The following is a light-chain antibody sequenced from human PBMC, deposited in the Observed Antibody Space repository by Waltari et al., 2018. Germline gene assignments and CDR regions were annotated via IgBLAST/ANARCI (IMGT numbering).Light chain of an antibody. CDR3: QQYDRYPYT. J-gene: IGKJ2*01. CDR2: KAS. CDR1: QSISDW. V-gene: IGKV1-5*03. Sequence: DIQVTQSPSTLSASVGGRVTITCRATQSISDWLAWYQQKPGKAPRLLIYKASGLGSGVPSRFSGSGYGTEFILTISSLQPDDFATYYCQQYDRYPYTFGQGTKLEFK.